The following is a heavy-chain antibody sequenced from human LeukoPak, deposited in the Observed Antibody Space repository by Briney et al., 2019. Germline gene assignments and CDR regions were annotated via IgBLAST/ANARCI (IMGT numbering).Heavy chain of an antibody. V-gene: IGHV1-46*01. J-gene: IGHJ4*02. CDR2: INPSGGST. CDR1: GYTFTSYY. CDR3: ARDSGYDLADY. Sequence: ASVKVSFKASGYTFTSYYMHWVRQAPGQGLEWMGIINPSGGSTSYAQKFQGRVTMTRDTPTSTVYMELSSLRSEDTAVYYCARDSGYDLADYWGQGTLVTVSS. D-gene: IGHD5-12*01.